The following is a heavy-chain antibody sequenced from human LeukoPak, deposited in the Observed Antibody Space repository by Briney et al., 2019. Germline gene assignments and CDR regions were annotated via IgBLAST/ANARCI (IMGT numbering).Heavy chain of an antibody. Sequence: GGSLRLSCAASGFTFSSYAMHWVRQAPGKGLEWVAVIRHDGSNKYYADSVKGRFTISRDNSKNTLYLQMNSLRAEDTAVYYCAKGGRGLVRDYWGQGTLVTVSS. CDR3: AKGGRGLVRDY. J-gene: IGHJ4*02. V-gene: IGHV3-30*02. CDR2: IRHDGSNK. CDR1: GFTFSSYA. D-gene: IGHD3/OR15-3a*01.